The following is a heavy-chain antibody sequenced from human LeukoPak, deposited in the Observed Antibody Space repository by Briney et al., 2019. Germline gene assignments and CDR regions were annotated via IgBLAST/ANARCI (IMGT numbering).Heavy chain of an antibody. D-gene: IGHD4-23*01. V-gene: IGHV3-53*01. CDR3: ARGADRWNYFDY. CDR1: GFTVSSNF. Sequence: PGWSLRLSCAASGFTVSSNFLSWVRQAPGKGLEWVSVIYSGGKTYYADSVKGRFTISRDNSKNTLYLQMNSLRAEDTAVYYCARGADRWNYFDYWGQGTLVTVSS. CDR2: IYSGGKT. J-gene: IGHJ4*02.